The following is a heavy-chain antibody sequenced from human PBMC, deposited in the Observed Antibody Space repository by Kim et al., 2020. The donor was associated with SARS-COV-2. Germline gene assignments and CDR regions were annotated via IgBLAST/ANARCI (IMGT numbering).Heavy chain of an antibody. D-gene: IGHD3-10*01. Sequence: SETLSLTCAVYGGSFSGYYWSWIRQPPGKGLEWIGEINHSGSTNYNPSLKSRVTISVDTSKNQFSLKLSSVTAADTAVYYCARGSLRKEIGSGSYYGPYYYGMDVWGQGTTVTVSS. CDR1: GGSFSGYY. J-gene: IGHJ6*02. CDR2: INHSGST. V-gene: IGHV4-34*01. CDR3: ARGSLRKEIGSGSYYGPYYYGMDV.